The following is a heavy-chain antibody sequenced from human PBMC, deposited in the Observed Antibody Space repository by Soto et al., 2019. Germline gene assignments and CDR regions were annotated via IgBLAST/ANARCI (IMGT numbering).Heavy chain of an antibody. D-gene: IGHD4-17*01. J-gene: IGHJ4*02. CDR2: IYWDDDK. Sequence: QITLRESGPTLVKPTQTLTLTCTFSGFSLSTAGVGVGWIRQPPGKALEWLALIYWDDDKRYSPSLKSRLTITPDPSKNQVVLTMTNMAPVDAATYYCALHLTAVRYFASWGQGTLVTVSS. V-gene: IGHV2-5*02. CDR3: ALHLTAVRYFAS. CDR1: GFSLSTAGVG.